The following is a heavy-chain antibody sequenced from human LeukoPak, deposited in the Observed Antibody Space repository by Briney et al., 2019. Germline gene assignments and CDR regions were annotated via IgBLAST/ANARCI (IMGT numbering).Heavy chain of an antibody. V-gene: IGHV3-23*01. CDR1: GFTLSTYA. CDR2: ISGSGEST. Sequence: QPGGSLRLSCAAPGFTLSTYAMSWDRQAPGKGLEWVSAISGSGESTYYAGSVKGRFTISRDNSKNTLYLQMNSLRAEDTALYYCAKDVKRYYDFWDRFAYWGQGTVVTVSS. CDR3: AKDVKRYYDFWDRFAY. D-gene: IGHD3-3*01. J-gene: IGHJ4*02.